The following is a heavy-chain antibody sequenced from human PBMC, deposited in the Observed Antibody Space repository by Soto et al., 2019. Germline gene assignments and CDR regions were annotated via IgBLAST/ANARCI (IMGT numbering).Heavy chain of an antibody. CDR3: ARDGSSDWLTWFDP. V-gene: IGHV1-46*01. CDR2: ISPSGGST. Sequence: QVQLVQSGAEVKKPGASVKVSCKASGYTFTDYYMHWVRQAPGQGLEWMGIISPSGGSTYAQKFQGRVTVTRDTSTSTIYMELSSLRSEDPAVYYCARDGSSDWLTWFDPWGQGTLVTVSS. CDR1: GYTFTDYY. D-gene: IGHD6-19*01. J-gene: IGHJ5*02.